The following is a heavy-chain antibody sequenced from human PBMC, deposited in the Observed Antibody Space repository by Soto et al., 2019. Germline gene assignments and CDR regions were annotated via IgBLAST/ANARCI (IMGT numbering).Heavy chain of an antibody. CDR2: IFFTGST. CDR1: GGSINSGAYY. D-gene: IGHD2-2*01. J-gene: IGHJ5*02. V-gene: IGHV4-31*03. Sequence: SETLSLTCTVSGGSINSGAYYWSWIRQHPGKGLEWMGYIFFTGSTYYNPSLKSRVIMSVDTSKNQFSLKLNSVTAADTAVYYCARGGFCSSTSCSLWFDPWGQGTLVTVPQ. CDR3: ARGGFCSSTSCSLWFDP.